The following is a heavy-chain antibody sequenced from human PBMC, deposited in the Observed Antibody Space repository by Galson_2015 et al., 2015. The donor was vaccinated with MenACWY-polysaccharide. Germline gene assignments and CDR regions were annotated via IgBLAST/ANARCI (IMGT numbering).Heavy chain of an antibody. CDR3: ARDYYASGSYSGWCDP. CDR1: GYTFTSYA. Sequence: SVKVSCKASGYTFTSYAMRWGRQAPGQRLEWMGWINAGNGNTKYSQKFQGRVTITRDTSATTAYVEVSSLRSEDTAVYYCARDYYASGSYSGWCDPWGQGTLVTVSS. D-gene: IGHD3-10*01. CDR2: INAGNGNT. J-gene: IGHJ5*02. V-gene: IGHV1-3*01.